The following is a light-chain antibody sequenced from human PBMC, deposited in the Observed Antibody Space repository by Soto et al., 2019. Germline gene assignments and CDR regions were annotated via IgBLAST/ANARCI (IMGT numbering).Light chain of an antibody. Sequence: IQMTHSPSSLSASGGDRVTITCRASQTIGRYLNWYQQQPGKAPKLLIYAGSNLESGVPSRFSGSGSGAEFTLTISSLQPDDFATYYCQQYNSYWTCGQGTKVEI. J-gene: IGKJ1*01. CDR2: AGS. V-gene: IGKV1-5*01. CDR1: QTIGRY. CDR3: QQYNSYWT.